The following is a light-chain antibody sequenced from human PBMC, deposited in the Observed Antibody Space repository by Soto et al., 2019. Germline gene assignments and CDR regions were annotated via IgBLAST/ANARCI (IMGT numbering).Light chain of an antibody. CDR2: DAS. Sequence: EIVMTQSPATLSVSPRERATLSCRASQSVSSYLAWYQQKPGQAPRLLIYDASNRATGIPARFSGSGSGTDFTLTISSLEPEDFAVYYCQQRSNWPPTWTFGQGTKVDI. J-gene: IGKJ1*01. CDR1: QSVSSY. V-gene: IGKV3-11*01. CDR3: QQRSNWPPTWT.